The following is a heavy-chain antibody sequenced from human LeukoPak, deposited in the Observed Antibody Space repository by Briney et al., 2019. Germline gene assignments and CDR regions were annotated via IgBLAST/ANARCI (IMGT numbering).Heavy chain of an antibody. CDR3: ARASGPFDY. V-gene: IGHV3-33*01. Sequence: GGSLRLSCAASGFTFSVYGMHWVRQAPGKGLEWVAVIWNDGSNKYYADSVKGRFTVSRDNSKNTLYLQMNSLRAEDTAVYSCARASGPFDYWGQGTLVTVSS. J-gene: IGHJ4*02. CDR1: GFTFSVYG. D-gene: IGHD3-10*01. CDR2: IWNDGSNK.